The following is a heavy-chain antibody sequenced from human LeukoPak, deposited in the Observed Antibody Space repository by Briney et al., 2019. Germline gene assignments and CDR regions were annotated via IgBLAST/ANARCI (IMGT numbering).Heavy chain of an antibody. CDR1: GFTFSSYA. J-gene: IGHJ4*02. Sequence: GGSLRLSCAASGFTFSSYAMSWVRQAPGKGREWVSPISGSGGSTYYADSVKGRFTISRDNSKNTLYLQMNSLRAEDTAVYYCATYFYCSGGSCYSPFDYWGQGTLVTVSS. CDR3: ATYFYCSGGSCYSPFDY. V-gene: IGHV3-23*01. CDR2: ISGSGGST. D-gene: IGHD2-15*01.